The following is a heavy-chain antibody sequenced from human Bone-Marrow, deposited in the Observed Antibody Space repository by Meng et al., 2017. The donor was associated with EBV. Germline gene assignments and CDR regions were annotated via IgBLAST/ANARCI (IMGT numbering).Heavy chain of an antibody. Sequence: QVQLVQSGAEVKKPGXSVKVSCKASGYTFTSYGISWVRQAPGQGLEWMGWISAYNGNTNYAQKFQGRVTITADKSTSTAYMELSSLRSEDTAVYYCARPGGYGGNSEPFDYWGQGTLVTVSS. J-gene: IGHJ4*02. V-gene: IGHV1-18*01. CDR2: ISAYNGNT. D-gene: IGHD4-23*01. CDR3: ARPGGYGGNSEPFDY. CDR1: GYTFTSYG.